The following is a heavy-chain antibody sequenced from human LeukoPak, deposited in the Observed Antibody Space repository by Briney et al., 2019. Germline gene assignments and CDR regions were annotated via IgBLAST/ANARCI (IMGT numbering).Heavy chain of an antibody. V-gene: IGHV1-3*01. Sequence: ASVTVSCKASGYPFSRHAIHWVRQAPGQRLEWMGWINSGNGKTKYSQKFQGRVTITRDTSASTAYMELTSLTAVDTAVYYCARDRGRILWFGEFDYWGQGTLVSVSS. J-gene: IGHJ4*02. CDR1: GYPFSRHA. CDR3: ARDRGRILWFGEFDY. CDR2: INSGNGKT. D-gene: IGHD3-10*01.